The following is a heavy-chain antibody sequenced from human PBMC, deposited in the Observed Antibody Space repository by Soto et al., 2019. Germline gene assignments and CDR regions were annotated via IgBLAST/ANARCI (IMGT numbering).Heavy chain of an antibody. J-gene: IGHJ6*02. Sequence: ASVKVSCKTSGYTFSTYPISWVRQAPGQGLEWVGWISTYNGKTNYGQKFQGRVTITTDTSASTAYMNLRNLTSDDTAIYYCARGDSTDCSNGVCSFFYNHDMDVWGQGTTVTVSS. CDR1: GYTFSTYP. V-gene: IGHV1-18*01. CDR3: ARGDSTDCSNGVCSFFYNHDMDV. CDR2: ISTYNGKT. D-gene: IGHD2-8*01.